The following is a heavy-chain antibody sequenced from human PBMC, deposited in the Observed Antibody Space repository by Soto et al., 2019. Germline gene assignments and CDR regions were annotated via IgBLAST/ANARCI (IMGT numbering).Heavy chain of an antibody. CDR2: IYYSGST. D-gene: IGHD2-21*02. CDR1: GGSISSGDYC. V-gene: IGHV4-30-4*01. J-gene: IGHJ4*02. Sequence: PSETLSLTWTVSGGSISSGDYCWSCIRQPPGKGLEWIGYIYYSGSTYYNPSLKSRVTISVDTSKNQFSLKLSSVTAADTAVYYCARGVVTTPDYWGQGTLVTVSS. CDR3: ARGVVTTPDY.